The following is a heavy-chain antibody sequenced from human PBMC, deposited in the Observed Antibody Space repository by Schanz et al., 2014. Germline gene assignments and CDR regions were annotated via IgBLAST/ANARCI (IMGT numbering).Heavy chain of an antibody. J-gene: IGHJ4*02. Sequence: GGSLRLSCAASGFTFGSYGMSWVRQGPGKGLEWVSGISGGGGTRNYADSVKGRFTISRDSPKNTLYLQMNSLRAEDTAVYYCAKDSTHIDIVLVPTAIDYWGQGTLVTVSS. CDR2: ISGGGGTR. CDR3: AKDSTHIDIVLVPTAIDY. D-gene: IGHD2-2*01. CDR1: GFTFGSYG. V-gene: IGHV3-23*01.